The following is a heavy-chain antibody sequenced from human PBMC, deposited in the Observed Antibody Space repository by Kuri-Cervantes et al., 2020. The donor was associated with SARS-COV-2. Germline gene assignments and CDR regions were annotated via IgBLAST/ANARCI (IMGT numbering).Heavy chain of an antibody. J-gene: IGHJ6*03. CDR1: GGSISSYY. Sequence: GSLRLSCTVSGGSISSYYWSWIRQPAGKGLEWIGRIYTSGSTNYNPSLKSRVTISVDTSKNQFSLKLSSVTAADTAVYYCARCIAARCRSYMDVWGKGNTGNVSS. CDR2: IYTSGST. V-gene: IGHV4-4*07. CDR3: ARCIAARCRSYMDV. D-gene: IGHD6-6*01.